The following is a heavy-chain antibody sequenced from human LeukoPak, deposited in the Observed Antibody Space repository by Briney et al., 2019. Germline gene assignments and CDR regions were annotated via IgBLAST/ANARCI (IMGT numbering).Heavy chain of an antibody. CDR2: IYYSGST. Sequence: TSETLSLTCTVSGGSISSSSYYWGWIRQPPGKGLEWIGSIYYSGSTYYNPSLKSRVTISVDTSKNQFSLRPSSVTAADTAVYYCARHFERGYYYYYYMDVWGKGTTVTVSS. CDR1: GGSISSSSYY. CDR3: ARHFERGYYYYYYMDV. D-gene: IGHD2-2*01. V-gene: IGHV4-39*01. J-gene: IGHJ6*03.